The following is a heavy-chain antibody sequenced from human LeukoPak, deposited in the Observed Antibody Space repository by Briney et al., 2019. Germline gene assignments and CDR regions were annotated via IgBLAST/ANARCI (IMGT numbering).Heavy chain of an antibody. CDR1: GFTFSSYS. CDR2: IYSSGST. V-gene: IGHV3-NL1*01. Sequence: PGGSLRLSCAASGFTFSSYSMNWVRQAPGKGLEWVSVIYSSGSTYYADSVKGRFTISRDNSKNTLYLQMNSLRAEDTAVYYCAKDWEQSLDYWGQGTLVTVSS. D-gene: IGHD1-26*01. J-gene: IGHJ4*02. CDR3: AKDWEQSLDY.